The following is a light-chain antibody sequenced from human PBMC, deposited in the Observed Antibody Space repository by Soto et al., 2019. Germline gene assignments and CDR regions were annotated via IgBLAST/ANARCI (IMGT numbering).Light chain of an antibody. CDR1: SSNIGAGYD. Sequence: QSVLTQPPSVSGAPGQRVTISCTGSSSNIGAGYDVHWYQQLPGTAPKLLIYGNSNRPSGVPDRFSGSKSGTSASLAITGLHADDEADYYCQSSDSSLSGWVFGGGTQLTVL. CDR3: QSSDSSLSGWV. J-gene: IGLJ3*02. V-gene: IGLV1-40*01. CDR2: GNS.